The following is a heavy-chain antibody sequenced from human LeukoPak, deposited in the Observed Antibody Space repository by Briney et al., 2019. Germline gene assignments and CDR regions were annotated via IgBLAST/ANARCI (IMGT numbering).Heavy chain of an antibody. CDR2: IYHSGST. V-gene: IGHV4-38-2*02. D-gene: IGHD3-9*01. J-gene: IGHJ4*02. CDR3: ARHLIHTTGYYGGPFDY. CDR1: GYSISSGYY. Sequence: PSETLSLTCTVSGYSISSGYYWGWIRQPPGKGLEWIGSIYHSGSTYYNPSLKSRVTTSVDTSKNHFSLKLSSVTAADTAVYYCARHLIHTTGYYGGPFDYWGQGNLVTVSS.